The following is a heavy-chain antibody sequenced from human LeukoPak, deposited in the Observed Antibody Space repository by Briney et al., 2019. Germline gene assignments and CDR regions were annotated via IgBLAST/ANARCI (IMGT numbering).Heavy chain of an antibody. J-gene: IGHJ4*02. CDR2: ISGSGTKT. Sequence: PGGSLRLSCAASGFTFSTYAINWVRQAPVRGLEWVSGISGSGTKTYSADSVKGRFTISRDNSKNTVYLQMNSLRAEDTAVYFCARGRRIGTNLYYFDFWGQGAPVTVSS. CDR1: GFTFSTYA. CDR3: ARGRRIGTNLYYFDF. V-gene: IGHV3-23*01. D-gene: IGHD1-14*01.